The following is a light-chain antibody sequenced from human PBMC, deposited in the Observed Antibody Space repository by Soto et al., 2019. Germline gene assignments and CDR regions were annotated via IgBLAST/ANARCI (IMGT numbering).Light chain of an antibody. J-gene: IGKJ1*01. CDR1: QSVSSY. Sequence: EIVLTQSPATLSLSPGERATLSCRASQSVSSYFAWYQQKPGQPPRLLIYDASNRATGIPARFSGSGSGTDFTLTISSLEPEDFAVYYCQQRSNWPLTFGHGTKVDI. CDR2: DAS. CDR3: QQRSNWPLT. V-gene: IGKV3-11*01.